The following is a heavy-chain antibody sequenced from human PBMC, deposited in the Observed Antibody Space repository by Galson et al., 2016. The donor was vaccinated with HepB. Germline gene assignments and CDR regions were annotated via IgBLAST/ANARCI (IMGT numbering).Heavy chain of an antibody. J-gene: IGHJ6*02. Sequence: SLRLSCAASGFTFSSHWMTWVRQAPGKGPEWVASIKEDGSDKPYEDSVRGRFTISRDSAKNSLYLQMNSLRVEDTAVYYCARRLNMIRAVGWGYGMDVWGQGTTVTVSS. D-gene: IGHD3-10*01. CDR2: IKEDGSDK. CDR1: GFTFSSHW. CDR3: ARRLNMIRAVGWGYGMDV. V-gene: IGHV3-7*01.